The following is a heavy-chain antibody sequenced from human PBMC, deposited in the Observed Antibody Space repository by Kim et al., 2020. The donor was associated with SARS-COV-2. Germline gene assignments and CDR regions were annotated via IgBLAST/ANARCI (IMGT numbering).Heavy chain of an antibody. CDR3: ATGGPRGFGELVYGMDV. CDR1: GYTLTELS. J-gene: IGHJ6*02. Sequence: ASVKVSCKVSGYTLTELSMHWVRQAPGKGLEWMGGFDPEDGETIYAQKFQGRVTMTEDTSTDTAYMELSSLRSEDTAVYYCATGGPRGFGELVYGMDVWGQGTTVTVSS. D-gene: IGHD3-10*01. V-gene: IGHV1-24*01. CDR2: FDPEDGET.